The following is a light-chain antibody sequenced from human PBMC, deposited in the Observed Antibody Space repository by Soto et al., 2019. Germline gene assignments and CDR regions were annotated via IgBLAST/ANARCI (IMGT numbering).Light chain of an antibody. Sequence: DIQVTQSPSSVSASVGDRVTITCRASQGLVSWLAWYQQKPGKAPKLLIYAASSFHSGVPSRCSGSGSGTDSPLTISSLQPEDFATYYCQQTSSFPLTFGGGTKVEIK. CDR1: QGLVSW. CDR2: AAS. J-gene: IGKJ4*01. V-gene: IGKV1-12*01. CDR3: QQTSSFPLT.